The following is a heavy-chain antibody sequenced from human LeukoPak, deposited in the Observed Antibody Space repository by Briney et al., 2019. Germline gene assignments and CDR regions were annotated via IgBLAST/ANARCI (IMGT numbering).Heavy chain of an antibody. D-gene: IGHD3-10*01. Sequence: GRSLRLSCAASGFTVSSNYMSWVRQAPGKGLEWVSSISSSSSYIYYADSVKGRFTISRDNAKNSLYLQMNSLRAEDTAVYYCARDLEGGDYYGSGSYFDYWGQGTLVTVSS. V-gene: IGHV3-21*01. CDR2: ISSSSSYI. J-gene: IGHJ4*02. CDR3: ARDLEGGDYYGSGSYFDY. CDR1: GFTVSSNY.